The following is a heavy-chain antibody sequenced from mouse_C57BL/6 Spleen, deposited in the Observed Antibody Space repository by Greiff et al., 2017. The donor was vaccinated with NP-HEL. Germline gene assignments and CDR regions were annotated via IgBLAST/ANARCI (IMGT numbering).Heavy chain of an antibody. CDR3: ARLEVVAHFDY. CDR1: GYSFTGYY. J-gene: IGHJ2*01. V-gene: IGHV1-42*01. CDR2: INPSTGGT. Sequence: EVQLQQSGPELVKPGASVKISCKASGYSFTGYYMNWVKQSPEKSLEWIGEINPSTGGTTYNQKFKAKATLTVDKSSSTAYMQLKSLTSEDSAVYYCARLEVVAHFDYWGQGTTLTVSS. D-gene: IGHD1-1*01.